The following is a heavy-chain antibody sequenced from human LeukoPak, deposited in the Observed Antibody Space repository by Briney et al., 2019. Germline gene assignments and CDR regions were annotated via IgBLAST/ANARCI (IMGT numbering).Heavy chain of an antibody. V-gene: IGHV4-34*01. D-gene: IGHD6-13*01. Sequence: PSETLSLTCAVYGGSFSGYDWSWIRQPPGKGLEWIGEINHSGSTNYNPSLKSRVTISVDTSKNQFSLKLSSVTAADTAVYYCARGYRGRCSSWYVNWGQGTLVTVSS. J-gene: IGHJ4*02. CDR3: ARGYRGRCSSWYVN. CDR2: INHSGST. CDR1: GGSFSGYD.